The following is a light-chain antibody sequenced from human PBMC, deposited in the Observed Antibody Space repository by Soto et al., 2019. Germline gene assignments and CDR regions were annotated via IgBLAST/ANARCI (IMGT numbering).Light chain of an antibody. CDR2: DAS. V-gene: IGKV3-11*01. CDR1: QTVNSDY. Sequence: EIVLTQSPGTLSLSPGETATLSCRASQTVNSDYLAWFQQKPGQAPRLLIYDASNRATGIPARFSGSGSGTDLTLTISSLEPEDFAVYYCQQRSNWPPGITFGQGTRLEIK. J-gene: IGKJ5*01. CDR3: QQRSNWPPGIT.